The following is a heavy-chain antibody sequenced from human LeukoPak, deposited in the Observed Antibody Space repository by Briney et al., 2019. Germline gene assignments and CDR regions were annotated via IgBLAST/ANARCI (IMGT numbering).Heavy chain of an antibody. Sequence: SGTLSLTCAVSGAPISSSNWWWSWVRQPPGKGLEWIGEIYHSGSTNYNPSLRSRVTMSVDKSKNQFSLELSSVTAADTAVYYCAGAEPRGIIWHPYWGQGTLVTVSS. CDR2: IYHSGST. J-gene: IGHJ4*02. V-gene: IGHV4-4*02. CDR1: GAPISSSNW. CDR3: AGAEPRGIIWHPY.